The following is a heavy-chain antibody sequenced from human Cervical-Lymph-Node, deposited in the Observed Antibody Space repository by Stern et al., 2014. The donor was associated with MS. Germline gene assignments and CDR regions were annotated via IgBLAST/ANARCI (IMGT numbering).Heavy chain of an antibody. J-gene: IGHJ4*02. V-gene: IGHV5-51*01. CDR2: IYPYDSDT. Sequence: QLVQSGAEVKKPGESLKISCKLSGYSFTIYYIAWVRQMPGKGLEWMGVIYPYDSDTTYSPSFQGQGTSSADKSITPAYLQWSSLRASDTAMYYCARHVQGFDYWGQGTLVTVSS. CDR3: ARHVQGFDY. CDR1: GYSFTIYY.